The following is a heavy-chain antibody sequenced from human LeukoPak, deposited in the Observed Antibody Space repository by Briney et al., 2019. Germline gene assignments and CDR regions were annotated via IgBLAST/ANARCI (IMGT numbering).Heavy chain of an antibody. Sequence: ASVKVSCKTSGYTFIDPYIHWVRQAPGHGLQYMGWINPRSDSTHYAQEFQGRVTLTRDTSISTVSMELSALRPDDTAVYYCARGADSYGSGPREYRGQGTLVTVSS. J-gene: IGHJ4*02. D-gene: IGHD3-10*01. CDR2: INPRSDST. CDR1: GYTFIDPY. V-gene: IGHV1-2*02. CDR3: ARGADSYGSGPREY.